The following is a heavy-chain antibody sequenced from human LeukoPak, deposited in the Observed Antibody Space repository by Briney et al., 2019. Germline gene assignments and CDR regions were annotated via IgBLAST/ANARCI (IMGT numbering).Heavy chain of an antibody. Sequence: ASVTVSCKAFGYTFTRYYMHWVRQAPGQGPEWMGVISPSGGSTTYAQKFQGRVTLTRDTSISTAYMELSRLRSDDTAVYYCARVDTAMVAGGGDYWGQGTLVTVSS. CDR3: ARVDTAMVAGGGDY. CDR2: ISPSGGST. D-gene: IGHD5-18*01. CDR1: GYTFTRYY. V-gene: IGHV1-46*01. J-gene: IGHJ4*02.